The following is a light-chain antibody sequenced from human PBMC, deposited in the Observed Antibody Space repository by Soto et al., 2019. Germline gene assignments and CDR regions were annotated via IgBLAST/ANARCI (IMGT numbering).Light chain of an antibody. CDR3: ISYTGSCTSYV. CDR2: EVT. CDR1: SSDVGSYSH. J-gene: IGLJ1*01. V-gene: IGLV2-14*01. Sequence: QSVLTQPASVSGSPGQSITISCSGTSSDVGSYSHVAWYQQFPGKTPKLIIYEVTYRPSGVSHRLSASKSGNTASLTISGLQAGDEADYYCISYTGSCTSYVFGTGTKVTVL.